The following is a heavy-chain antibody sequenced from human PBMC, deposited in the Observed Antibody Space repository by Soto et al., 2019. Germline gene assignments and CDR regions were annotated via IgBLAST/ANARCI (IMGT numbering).Heavy chain of an antibody. Sequence: XGSLRLSCAASGFTLSSYAMHWVRQAPGKGLEWVAVISYDGSNKYYADSVKGRFTISRDNSKNTLYLQMNSLRAEDTAVYYCAREYCSSTSCPFQHWGQGTLVTVSS. J-gene: IGHJ1*01. CDR1: GFTLSSYA. CDR3: AREYCSSTSCPFQH. V-gene: IGHV3-30-3*01. D-gene: IGHD2-2*01. CDR2: ISYDGSNK.